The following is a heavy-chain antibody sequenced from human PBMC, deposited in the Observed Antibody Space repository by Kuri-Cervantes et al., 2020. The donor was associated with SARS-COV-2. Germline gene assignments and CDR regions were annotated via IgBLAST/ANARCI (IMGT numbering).Heavy chain of an antibody. Sequence: GESLKISCKVSGYTFTTHWIGWLRQMPGKGPEWMGIIYPSDSDTRYSPSFQGQVIISVDRSINTAYLQWSSLKPSDTAIYYCARRGSATTFLDYWGQGTQVTVSS. CDR1: GYTFTTHW. CDR2: IYPSDSDT. V-gene: IGHV5-51*01. CDR3: ARRGSATTFLDY. D-gene: IGHD2-15*01. J-gene: IGHJ4*02.